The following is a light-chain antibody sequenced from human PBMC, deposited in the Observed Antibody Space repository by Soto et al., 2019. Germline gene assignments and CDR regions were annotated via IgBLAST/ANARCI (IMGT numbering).Light chain of an antibody. V-gene: IGLV2-14*01. CDR2: DVS. J-gene: IGLJ1*01. CDR1: SSDVGGYNY. CDR3: SSYTITSTRV. Sequence: QSALTQPASVSGSPGQSITISCTGSSSDVGGYNYVSWYQQHPGKAPKVMIYDVSNRPSGVSNRFSGSKSGNTASLTISGLQAEDEADYYCSSYTITSTRVFGTGTKVPV.